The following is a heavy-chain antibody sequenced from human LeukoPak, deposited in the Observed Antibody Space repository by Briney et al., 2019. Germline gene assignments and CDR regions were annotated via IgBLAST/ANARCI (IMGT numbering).Heavy chain of an antibody. CDR1: GFTFSNYA. CDR3: AKAGGLDHYYYMDV. J-gene: IGHJ6*03. CDR2: ISGSGGNT. Sequence: PGGSLRLSCVDSGFTFSNYAMNWVRQAPGKGLEWVSAISGSGGNTYYADSVKGRLNISRDNSRNTLFLQINSLRAEDTAVYYCAKAGGLDHYYYMDVWGKGTTVTVSS. V-gene: IGHV3-23*01.